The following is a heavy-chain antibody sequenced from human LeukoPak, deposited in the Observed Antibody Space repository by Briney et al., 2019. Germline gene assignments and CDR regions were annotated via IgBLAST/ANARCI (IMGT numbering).Heavy chain of an antibody. V-gene: IGHV1-24*01. CDR2: FDREDGET. D-gene: IGHD6-19*01. CDR1: GYSLTELS. CDR3: ARDEIAVAGRTPKLDY. Sequence: GASVKVSCKVSGYSLTELSIQWVRQAPGKGLEWMGGFDREDGETIYAQKFQGRVTLIEDTSTDTAYMELSSLRSEDTAVYYCARDEIAVAGRTPKLDYWGQGTLVTVSS. J-gene: IGHJ4*02.